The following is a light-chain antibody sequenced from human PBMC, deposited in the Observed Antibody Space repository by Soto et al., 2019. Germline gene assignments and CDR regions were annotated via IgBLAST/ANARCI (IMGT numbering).Light chain of an antibody. CDR2: NNN. V-gene: IGLV1-44*01. J-gene: IGLJ3*02. CDR1: SSNIGSTT. Sequence: QAVVTQPPSASGTPGQRVTIACSGSSSNIGSTTVKWYQQLPGTAPKLLIYNNNQRPSGVPDRFSGSKSGTSASLAFSGLQSEDEADYYCAAWDDSLNGVVFGGGTKVTVL. CDR3: AAWDDSLNGVV.